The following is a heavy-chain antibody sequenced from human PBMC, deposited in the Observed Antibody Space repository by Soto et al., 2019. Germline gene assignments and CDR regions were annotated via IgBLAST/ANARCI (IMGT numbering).Heavy chain of an antibody. V-gene: IGHV4-31*03. Sequence: SETLSLTCTVSGGSISSGGYYWSRIRQHPGKGLEWIGYIYYSGSTYYNPSLKSRVTISVDTSKNQFSLKLSSVTAADTAVYYCARDSDYGDPLDYWGQGALVTVSS. CDR3: ARDSDYGDPLDY. D-gene: IGHD4-17*01. CDR2: IYYSGST. J-gene: IGHJ4*02. CDR1: GGSISSGGYY.